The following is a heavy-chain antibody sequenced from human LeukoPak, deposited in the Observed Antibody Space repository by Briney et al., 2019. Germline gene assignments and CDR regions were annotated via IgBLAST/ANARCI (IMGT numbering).Heavy chain of an antibody. V-gene: IGHV4-30-4*01. CDR3: ARVSYYDSSADY. J-gene: IGHJ4*02. D-gene: IGHD3-22*01. CDR2: IYYSGST. CDR1: VGSISSGDYY. Sequence: PSETLSLTCTVSVGSISSGDYYWSWIRQPPGKGLEWIGYIYYSGSTYYNPSLKSRVTISVDTSKNQFSLKLSSVTAADTAVYYCARVSYYDSSADYWGQGTLVTVSS.